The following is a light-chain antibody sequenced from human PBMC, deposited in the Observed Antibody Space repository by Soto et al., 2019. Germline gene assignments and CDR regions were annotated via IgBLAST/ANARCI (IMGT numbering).Light chain of an antibody. V-gene: IGKV1-9*01. CDR3: QQLKTYPLT. CDR1: QGISDY. CDR2: GAF. J-gene: IGKJ4*01. Sequence: DILLTQSPSFLSASVGDRVTITCRASQGISDYLAWYQQTPGNAPKLLIYGAFTLQSEVPSRFSGSGSGTEFSLTISSLQPEDFATYFCQQLKTYPLTFGGGTRVEIK.